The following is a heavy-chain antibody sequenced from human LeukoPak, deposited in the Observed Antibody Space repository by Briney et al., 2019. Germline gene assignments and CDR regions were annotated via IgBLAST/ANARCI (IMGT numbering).Heavy chain of an antibody. D-gene: IGHD3-9*01. CDR2: IYHSGST. CDR3: ARVRYDILTGYYPFDY. J-gene: IGHJ4*02. V-gene: IGHV4-4*02. Sequence: SETLPLTCAVSGGSISSSNWWSWVRQPPGKGLEWIGEIYHSGSTNYNPSLKSRVTISVDKSKNQFSLKLSSVTAADTAVYYCARVRYDILTGYYPFDYWGQGTLVTVSS. CDR1: GGSISSSNW.